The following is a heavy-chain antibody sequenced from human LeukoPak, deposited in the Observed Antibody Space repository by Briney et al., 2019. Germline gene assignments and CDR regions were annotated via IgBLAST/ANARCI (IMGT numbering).Heavy chain of an antibody. CDR1: GFTFSSYA. Sequence: PGGSLRLSCAASGFTFSSYAMHWVRQAPGKGLEWVAVISYDGSNKYYADSVKGRFTISRDNAKNTLYLQMNSLRAEDTAVYYCAGNLGDYYYYYMDVWGKGTTVTVSS. D-gene: IGHD1-26*01. CDR2: ISYDGSNK. J-gene: IGHJ6*03. V-gene: IGHV3-30*04. CDR3: AGNLGDYYYYYMDV.